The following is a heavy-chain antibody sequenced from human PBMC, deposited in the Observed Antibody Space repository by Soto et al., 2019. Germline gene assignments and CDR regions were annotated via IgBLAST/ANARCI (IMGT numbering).Heavy chain of an antibody. V-gene: IGHV3-48*01. Sequence: EVQLVESGGGLVQPGGSLRLSCAASGFTFSSYSMNWVRQAPGMGLEWVSYISSSSSTIYYADSVKGRFTISRDNAKNSLYLQMNSLRAEDTAVYYCARDKAGWLELSSNWFDPWGQGTLVTVSS. CDR3: ARDKAGWLELSSNWFDP. J-gene: IGHJ5*02. CDR1: GFTFSSYS. D-gene: IGHD1-7*01. CDR2: ISSSSSTI.